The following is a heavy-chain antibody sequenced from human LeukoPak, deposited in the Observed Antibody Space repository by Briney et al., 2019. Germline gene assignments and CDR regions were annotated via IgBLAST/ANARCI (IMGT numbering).Heavy chain of an antibody. V-gene: IGHV1-69*13. CDR3: TRDYGSGSYFDY. J-gene: IGHJ4*02. CDR2: IIPIFGTA. CDR1: GGTFSSYA. Sequence: GASVKVSCKASGGTFSSYAISWVRQAPGQWLEWMGGIIPIFGTANYAQKFQGRVTITADGSTSTAYMELSSLRSEDTAVYYCTRDYGSGSYFDYWGQGTLVTVSS. D-gene: IGHD3-10*01.